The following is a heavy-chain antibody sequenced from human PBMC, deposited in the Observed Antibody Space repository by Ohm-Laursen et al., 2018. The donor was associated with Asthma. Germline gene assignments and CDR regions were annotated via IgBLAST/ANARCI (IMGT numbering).Heavy chain of an antibody. CDR1: GASITRNF. J-gene: IGHJ3*02. V-gene: IGHV4-59*01. CDR2: MYYIGSP. D-gene: IGHD4-17*01. CDR3: ARDTVNAFEN. Sequence: SVTLSLTCAVSGASITRNFWGWIRQSPGKGLEWIGSMYYIGSPKYNPSLESRVTMSVDTSKNQFSLRLSSLTAADTAVYYCARDTVNAFENWGQGLMVTVSS.